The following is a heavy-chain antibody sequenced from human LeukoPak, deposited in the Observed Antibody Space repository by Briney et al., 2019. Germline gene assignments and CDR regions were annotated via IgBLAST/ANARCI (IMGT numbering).Heavy chain of an antibody. CDR1: GYTFTSYG. J-gene: IGHJ4*02. CDR3: AVYCSGGSCPLDY. Sequence: ASVKASCKAPGYTFTSYGISWVRQAPGQGLEWMGWISAYNGNTNYAQKLQGRVTMTTDTSTSTAYMELRSLRSDDTAVYYCAVYCSGGSCPLDYWGQGTLVTVSS. V-gene: IGHV1-18*01. CDR2: ISAYNGNT. D-gene: IGHD2-15*01.